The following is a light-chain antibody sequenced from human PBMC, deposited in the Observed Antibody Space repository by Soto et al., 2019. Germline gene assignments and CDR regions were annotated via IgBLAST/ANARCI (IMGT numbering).Light chain of an antibody. V-gene: IGKV3-15*01. CDR1: QSVSSN. J-gene: IGKJ4*01. CDR2: GAS. Sequence: ERVMTQSPTTLSVSPGQRPTLSCRASQSVSSNLAWYQQKPRQAPRLIXYGASTRATGIPARFSGSGSATEFTPTISSLQSEDFAVYYCQQYNNWPSLTFGGGTKVDIK. CDR3: QQYNNWPSLT.